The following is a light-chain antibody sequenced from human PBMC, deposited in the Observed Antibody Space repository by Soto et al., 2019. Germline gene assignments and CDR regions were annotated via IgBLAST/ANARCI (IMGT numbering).Light chain of an antibody. Sequence: IVLTQSPGTLSLSPGEGGTLSCRASQSVSSNYLAWYQQKPGQTPRLLIYGASNRATGIPDRFSGNASGTDFTLTISRLKPEDSAVSYCQQYDRSLPLTFGGGTKVEIK. CDR3: QQYDRSLPLT. J-gene: IGKJ4*01. CDR2: GAS. CDR1: QSVSSNY. V-gene: IGKV3-20*01.